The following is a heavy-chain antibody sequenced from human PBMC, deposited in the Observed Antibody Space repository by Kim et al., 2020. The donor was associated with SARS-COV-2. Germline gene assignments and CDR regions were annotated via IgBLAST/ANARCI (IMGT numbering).Heavy chain of an antibody. D-gene: IGHD5-12*01. Sequence: TGYAQKFQGRVTMNRNTSISTAYMELSSLTSEDTALYYCTRGGNSGLGDCWGQGTLVTVSS. V-gene: IGHV1-8*01. CDR2: T. CDR3: TRGGNSGLGDC. J-gene: IGHJ4*02.